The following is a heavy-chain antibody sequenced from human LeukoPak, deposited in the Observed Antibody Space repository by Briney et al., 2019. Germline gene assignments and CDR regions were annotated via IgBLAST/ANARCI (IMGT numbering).Heavy chain of an antibody. J-gene: IGHJ4*02. V-gene: IGHV4-30-2*01. CDR3: ARWVTTEYYFDY. CDR2: IYHSGST. Sequence: PLETLSLTCAVSGGSISSGGYSWSWIRQPPGKGLEWIGYIYHSGSTYYNPSLKSRVTISVDRSKNQFSLKLSSVTAADTAVYYCARWVTTEYYFDYWGQGTLVTVSS. D-gene: IGHD4-17*01. CDR1: GGSISSGGYS.